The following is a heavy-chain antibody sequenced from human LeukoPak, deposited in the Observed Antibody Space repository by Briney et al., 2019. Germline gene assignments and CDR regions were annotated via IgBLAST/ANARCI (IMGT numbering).Heavy chain of an antibody. J-gene: IGHJ4*02. CDR2: FDPEDGET. CDR1: GYTLTELS. CDR3: ATDRLASGSNPLGY. D-gene: IGHD3-10*01. Sequence: ASVKVSCKVSGYTLTELSMHWVRQAPGKGLEWMGGFDPEDGETIYAQKFQGRVTMTEDTSTDTAYMELSSLRSEDTAVYHCATDRLASGSNPLGYWGQGTLVTVSS. V-gene: IGHV1-24*01.